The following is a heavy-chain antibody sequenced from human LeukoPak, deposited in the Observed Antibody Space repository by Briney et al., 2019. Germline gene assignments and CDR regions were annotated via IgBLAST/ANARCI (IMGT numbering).Heavy chain of an antibody. CDR2: IYTSGST. CDR1: GGSISSYY. J-gene: IGHJ4*02. CDR3: ARHYCSSTSCYTASRRSFDY. D-gene: IGHD2-2*02. Sequence: SETLSLTCTVSGGSISSYYWSWIRQPAGKGLEWIGRIYTSGSTNYNPSLKSRVTMSVDTSKNQFSLKLSSVTAADTAVYYCARHYCSSTSCYTASRRSFDYWGQGTLVTVSS. V-gene: IGHV4-4*07.